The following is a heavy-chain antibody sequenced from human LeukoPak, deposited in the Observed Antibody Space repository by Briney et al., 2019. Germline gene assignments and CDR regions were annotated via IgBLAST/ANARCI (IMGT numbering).Heavy chain of an antibody. Sequence: GASVKVSCKASGYDFTKYAVQWVRQAPGQRLEWMGWIDAGNGRTKYSQDFQGRVTITRDTSARIAYMELSSLTSDDMSVYYCARGRGLAHWGQGTLVTVSS. J-gene: IGHJ4*02. CDR2: IDAGNGRT. CDR3: ARGRGLAH. D-gene: IGHD3/OR15-3a*01. CDR1: GYDFTKYA. V-gene: IGHV1-3*03.